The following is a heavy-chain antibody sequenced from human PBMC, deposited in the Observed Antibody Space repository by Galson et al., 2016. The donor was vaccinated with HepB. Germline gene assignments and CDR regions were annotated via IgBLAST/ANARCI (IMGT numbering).Heavy chain of an antibody. D-gene: IGHD3-9*01. CDR2: ISNDGGTQ. Sequence: SLRLSCAASGFSFRFNAMHWVRQAPGKGLEWVAVISNDGGTQYYVDSVRGRCTISRDNSKNTLYLQMNSLRDEDTAMYYCARGTDIWTGYSDHFSAAFDVWGQGTMVTVSS. V-gene: IGHV3-30-3*01. J-gene: IGHJ3*01. CDR1: GFSFRFNA. CDR3: ARGTDIWTGYSDHFSAAFDV.